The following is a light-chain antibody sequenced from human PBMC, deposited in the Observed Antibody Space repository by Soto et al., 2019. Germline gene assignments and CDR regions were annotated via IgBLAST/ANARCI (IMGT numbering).Light chain of an antibody. Sequence: EIVMTQSPATLSVSPGDKATLSCRASQSVSNNLAWYQQRPGQAPRLLIYFASTMDTGIPARFSGSGSGTEFSPPISSLQSEDLALYYCQQYNQWPLTFGGGTKVETK. V-gene: IGKV3-15*01. CDR1: QSVSNN. CDR2: FAS. J-gene: IGKJ4*01. CDR3: QQYNQWPLT.